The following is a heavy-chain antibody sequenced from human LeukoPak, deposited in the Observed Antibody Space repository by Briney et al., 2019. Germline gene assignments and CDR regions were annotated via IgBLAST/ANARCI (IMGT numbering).Heavy chain of an antibody. Sequence: ASVKVSCKASGYTFTSYGISWVRQAPGQGLEWMGWISAYNGNTNYTQKLQGRVTMTTDTSTSTAYMELRSLRSDDTAVYYCARVNYYDSSGHLDYWGQGTLVTVSS. J-gene: IGHJ4*02. D-gene: IGHD3-22*01. CDR2: ISAYNGNT. V-gene: IGHV1-18*01. CDR1: GYTFTSYG. CDR3: ARVNYYDSSGHLDY.